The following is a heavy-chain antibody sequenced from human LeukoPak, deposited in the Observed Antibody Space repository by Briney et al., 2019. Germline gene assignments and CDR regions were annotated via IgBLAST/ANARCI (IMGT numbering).Heavy chain of an antibody. V-gene: IGHV4-59*01. CDR1: GGPIRDFY. J-gene: IGHJ6*03. CDR3: ARLGDEIAVSGLKYYHYSHTDV. CDR2: IYYTGTT. D-gene: IGHD6-19*01. Sequence: PSETLSLTCSVSGGPIRDFYWTWIRQPPGKGLEWIGYIYYTGTTNYSPSLRGRVIMSVDTSRNQFSLNLTSVTPADTAVYFCARLGDEIAVSGLKYYHYSHTDVWGSGTTVAVSS.